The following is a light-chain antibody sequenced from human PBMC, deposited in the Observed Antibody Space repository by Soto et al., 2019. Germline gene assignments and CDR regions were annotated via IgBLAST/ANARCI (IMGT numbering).Light chain of an antibody. CDR2: DQN. Sequence: QSVLTQPPSVSAAAGQKVIISCSGSSTNIGSNYVSWYQQLPGTAPKLLIYDQNERPSGIPDRFSASKSGTSATLGITGLPTGDEAHYYCGAWDHSLNVGVFGGGTKLTVL. CDR1: STNIGSNY. V-gene: IGLV1-51*01. J-gene: IGLJ3*02. CDR3: GAWDHSLNVGV.